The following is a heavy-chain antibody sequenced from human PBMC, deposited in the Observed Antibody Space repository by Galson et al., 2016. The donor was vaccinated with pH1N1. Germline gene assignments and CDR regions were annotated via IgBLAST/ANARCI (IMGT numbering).Heavy chain of an antibody. CDR1: GGTFGSYG. CDR2: IIPIFNTT. D-gene: IGHD3-22*01. J-gene: IGHJ2*01. Sequence: SVKVSCKASGGTFGSYGISWVRQAPGQGLEWMGGIIPIFNTTKYAQNFQGRVTITADELTTTAYMELTSLRSDDTAMYFCAREDYYDTDLSDWYFDLWGRGTLLTVSS. V-gene: IGHV1-69*13. CDR3: AREDYYDTDLSDWYFDL.